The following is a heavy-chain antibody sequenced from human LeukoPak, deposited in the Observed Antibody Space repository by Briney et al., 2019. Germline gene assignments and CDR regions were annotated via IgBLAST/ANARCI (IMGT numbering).Heavy chain of an antibody. Sequence: ASVKVSCKASGYTFINYDIRWVRQAPGQGLGWMGWISGSKGNTNYAQKFQGRVTMTTDTSTSTAYMELRSLRSDDTAVYFCAREVTHHVYYGMDVWGQGTTVTVSS. CDR2: ISGSKGNT. D-gene: IGHD4-11*01. V-gene: IGHV1-18*01. CDR3: AREVTHHVYYGMDV. J-gene: IGHJ6*02. CDR1: GYTFINYD.